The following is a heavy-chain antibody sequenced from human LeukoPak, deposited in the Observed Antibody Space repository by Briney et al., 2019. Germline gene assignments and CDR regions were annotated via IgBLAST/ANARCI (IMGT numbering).Heavy chain of an antibody. Sequence: PGGSLRLSCAASGFTFSDHYMDWVRQAPGKGLEWVGRIRNKANRYTTEYAASVKGRFTISRDDSKNSLYLQMNSLKCEDTAVYYCAREWDSGSYYLGYFDYWGQGTLVTVSS. CDR1: GFTFSDHY. D-gene: IGHD1-26*01. CDR3: AREWDSGSYYLGYFDY. CDR2: IRNKANRYTT. J-gene: IGHJ4*02. V-gene: IGHV3-72*01.